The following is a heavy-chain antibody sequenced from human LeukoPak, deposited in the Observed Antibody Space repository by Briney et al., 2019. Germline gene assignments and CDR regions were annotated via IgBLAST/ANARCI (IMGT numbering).Heavy chain of an antibody. CDR3: ARGQERTIFWSAPGG. CDR1: GYTFTGYY. Sequence: ASVKVSCKASGYTFTGYYMHWVRQAPGQGLEWMGRINPNSGGTNYAQKFQGRVTMTRDTSISTAYMELSRLRSDDTAVYYCARGQERTIFWSAPGGWGKGTTVTVSS. CDR2: INPNSGGT. J-gene: IGHJ6*04. D-gene: IGHD3-3*01. V-gene: IGHV1-2*06.